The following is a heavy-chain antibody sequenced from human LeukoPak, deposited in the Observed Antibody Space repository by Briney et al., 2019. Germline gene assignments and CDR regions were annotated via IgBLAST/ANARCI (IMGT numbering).Heavy chain of an antibody. Sequence: GGSLRLSCAASGFTFSSYSMNWVRQAPGKGLEWVSTIISSNGRTYYADSVKGRFTISRDNSKNTLFLQMNSLRAEDTAVYYCAKDADAVLAPDYWGQGTLVTVSS. CDR3: AKDADAVLAPDY. D-gene: IGHD3-3*02. CDR2: IISSNGRT. CDR1: GFTFSSYS. V-gene: IGHV3-23*01. J-gene: IGHJ4*02.